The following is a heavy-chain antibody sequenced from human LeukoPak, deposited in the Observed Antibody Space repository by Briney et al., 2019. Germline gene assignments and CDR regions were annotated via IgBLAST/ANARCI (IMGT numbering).Heavy chain of an antibody. CDR2: INPNSGGT. J-gene: IGHJ4*02. V-gene: IGHV1-2*02. CDR1: GYTFTGYY. D-gene: IGHD6-19*01. Sequence: ASVKISCKASGYTFTGYYMHWVRQAPGQGLEWMGWINPNSGGTNYAQKFQGRVTMTRDTSISTAYMELSRLRSDDTAEYYCARVGIAVAGTRGNFDYWGQGTLVTVSS. CDR3: ARVGIAVAGTRGNFDY.